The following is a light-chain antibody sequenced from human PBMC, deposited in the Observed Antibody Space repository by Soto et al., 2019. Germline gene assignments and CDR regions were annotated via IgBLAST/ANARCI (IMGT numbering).Light chain of an antibody. CDR1: QSITTW. Sequence: DIQMTQSPSTLSASVGDRVTITCRASQSITTWLAWYQHKPGKAPKLLIYKATNLQSGVPSRFSGSGSGTEFSLTISSLQPEDFAIYYCQQYNDYQYTFGQGTKLEIK. CDR2: KAT. J-gene: IGKJ2*01. V-gene: IGKV1-5*03. CDR3: QQYNDYQYT.